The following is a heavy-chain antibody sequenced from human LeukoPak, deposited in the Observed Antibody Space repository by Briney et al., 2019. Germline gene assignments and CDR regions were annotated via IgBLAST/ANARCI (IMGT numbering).Heavy chain of an antibody. CDR1: GGSISSYY. J-gene: IGHJ4*02. Sequence: SETLSLTCTVSGGSISSYYWSWIRQPPGKGLEWIGYIYYSGSTNYNPSLKSRVTISVDTSKNQFSLKLSSVTAADTAVYYCARAGGVSAAAAAGDDFDYWGQGTLVTVSS. V-gene: IGHV4-59*08. CDR3: ARAGGVSAAAAAGDDFDY. CDR2: IYYSGST. D-gene: IGHD6-13*01.